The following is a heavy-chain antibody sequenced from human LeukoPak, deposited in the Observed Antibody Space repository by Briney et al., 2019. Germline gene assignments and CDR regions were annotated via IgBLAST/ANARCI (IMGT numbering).Heavy chain of an antibody. CDR3: ARVRYGDYGIDP. V-gene: IGHV4-59*01. J-gene: IGHJ5*02. CDR2: IYYSGST. CDR1: GGSISSYY. D-gene: IGHD4-17*01. Sequence: PSETLSLTCTVSGGSISSYYWSWIRQPPPKGLERIGYIYYSGSTNYNPSLKSRVTISVDTSKNQFSLKLSSVTAADRAVYYCARVRYGDYGIDPWGQGTLVTVSS.